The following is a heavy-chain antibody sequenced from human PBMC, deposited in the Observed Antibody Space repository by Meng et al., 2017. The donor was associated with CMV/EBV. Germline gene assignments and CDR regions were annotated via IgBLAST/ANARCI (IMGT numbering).Heavy chain of an antibody. Sequence: ASVKVSCKASGYTFTSYYMHWVRQATGQGLEWMGWMNPNSGNTGYAQKFQGRVTITRNTSISTAYMELSSLRSEDTAVYYCARRGSSGWPYYYYGMDVWGQGTTVTVSS. CDR2: MNPNSGNT. D-gene: IGHD6-19*01. CDR1: GYTFTSYY. V-gene: IGHV1-8*03. CDR3: ARRGSSGWPYYYYGMDV. J-gene: IGHJ6*02.